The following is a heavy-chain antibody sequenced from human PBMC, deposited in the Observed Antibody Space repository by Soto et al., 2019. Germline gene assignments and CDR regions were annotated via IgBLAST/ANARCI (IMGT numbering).Heavy chain of an antibody. Sequence: QVQLVQSGAEVKKPGASVEVSCKASGYTFTSYAMHWVRQAPGQRLEWMGWINAGNGNTKYSQKFQGRVTITRDTSASTAYMELSSLRSEDTAVYYCARDKGTIFGVVIGTYYFDYWGQGTLVTVSS. V-gene: IGHV1-3*01. CDR3: ARDKGTIFGVVIGTYYFDY. D-gene: IGHD3-3*01. J-gene: IGHJ4*02. CDR1: GYTFTSYA. CDR2: INAGNGNT.